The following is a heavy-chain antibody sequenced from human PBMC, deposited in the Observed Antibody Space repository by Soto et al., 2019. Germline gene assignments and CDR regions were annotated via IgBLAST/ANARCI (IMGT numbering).Heavy chain of an antibody. CDR2: ISGSGGST. CDR3: AKPQGDSSSSAYYYYYGMDV. D-gene: IGHD6-6*01. V-gene: IGHV3-23*01. Sequence: SGGSLRLSCAASGFTFSSYAMSWVRQAPGKGLEWVSAISGSGGSTYYADSVKGRFTISRDNSKNTLYLQMNSLRAEDTAVYYCAKPQGDSSSSAYYYYYGMDVWGQGTTVTVSS. CDR1: GFTFSSYA. J-gene: IGHJ6*02.